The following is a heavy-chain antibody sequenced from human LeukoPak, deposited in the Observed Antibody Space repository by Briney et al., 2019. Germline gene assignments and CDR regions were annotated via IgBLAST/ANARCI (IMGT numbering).Heavy chain of an antibody. D-gene: IGHD6-13*01. V-gene: IGHV4-4*08. CDR1: GGSISNYY. J-gene: IGHJ4*02. Sequence: SETLSLTCAVSGGSISNYYWTWVRQPPGKGLEWLGFIYNAATTNYNPSLKSRVTISVDTSKNQFSLRLSSVTAADTAIYYCARVTTAWYVIGYWGQGALVSVSS. CDR2: IYNAATT. CDR3: ARVTTAWYVIGY.